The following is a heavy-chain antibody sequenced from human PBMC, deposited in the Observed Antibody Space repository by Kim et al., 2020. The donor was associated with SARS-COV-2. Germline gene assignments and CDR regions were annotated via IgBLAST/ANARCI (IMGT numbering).Heavy chain of an antibody. Sequence: YYNPSLKSRVTISVDTSKNQFSLKLSSVTAADTAVYYCAREVGSRNWFDPWGQGTLVTVSS. V-gene: IGHV4-30-2*05. D-gene: IGHD3-10*01. CDR3: AREVGSRNWFDP. J-gene: IGHJ5*02.